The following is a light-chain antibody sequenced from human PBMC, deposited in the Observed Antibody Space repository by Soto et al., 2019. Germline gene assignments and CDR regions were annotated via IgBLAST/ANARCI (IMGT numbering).Light chain of an antibody. J-gene: IGKJ2*01. CDR3: QRYNDWPFT. CDR2: VAS. V-gene: IGKV3-15*01. CDR1: ESLSTY. Sequence: EIVMTQSPATLSVSPGERVTLSCRASESLSTYLAWYQQKPGQAPRLLIYVASTKATGIPAMFSGSGSSTDFTLTISSLQSEDFAVYYCQRYNDWPFTFGQGTKLEI.